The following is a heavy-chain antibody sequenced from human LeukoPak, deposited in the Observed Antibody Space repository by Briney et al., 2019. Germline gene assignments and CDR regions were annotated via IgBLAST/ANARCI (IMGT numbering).Heavy chain of an antibody. CDR2: INHSGST. CDR1: GGSFSGYY. V-gene: IGHV4-34*01. J-gene: IGHJ6*02. D-gene: IGHD6-13*01. CDR3: ARAWAAAACMDV. Sequence: PSETLSLTCAVYGGSFSGYYWSWIRQPPEKGLEWIGEINHSGSTDYNPSLKSRVTISVDTSKNQFSLKLSSVTAADTAVYYCARAWAAAACMDVWGQGTTVTVSS.